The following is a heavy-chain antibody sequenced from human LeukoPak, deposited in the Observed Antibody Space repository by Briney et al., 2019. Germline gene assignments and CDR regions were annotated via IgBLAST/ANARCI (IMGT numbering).Heavy chain of an antibody. CDR3: ARGQTGYYDSSGHYYFY. Sequence: GGSLRLSCAASGFTFSAYSMTWIRQAPGKGLEWVSYISSSGSIKYYTDSVRGRFTIYRDNAKNSLYLQMNSLGAEDTAVYYCARGQTGYYDSSGHYYFYWGQGTLVAVFS. J-gene: IGHJ4*02. V-gene: IGHV3-21*01. D-gene: IGHD3-22*01. CDR1: GFTFSAYS. CDR2: ISSSGSIK.